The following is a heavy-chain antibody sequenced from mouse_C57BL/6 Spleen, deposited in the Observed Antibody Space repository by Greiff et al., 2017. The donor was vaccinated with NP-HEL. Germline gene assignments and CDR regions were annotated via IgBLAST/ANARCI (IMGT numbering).Heavy chain of an antibody. Sequence: EVQLQQSGPELVKPGASVKISCKASGYTFTDYYMNWVKQSHGKSLEWIGDINPNNGGTSYNQKFKGKATLTVDKSSSTAYMELRSLTSEDSAVYYCARFSYYSNFPLFDYWGQGTTLTVSS. V-gene: IGHV1-26*01. J-gene: IGHJ2*01. CDR1: GYTFTDYY. D-gene: IGHD2-12*01. CDR3: ARFSYYSNFPLFDY. CDR2: INPNNGGT.